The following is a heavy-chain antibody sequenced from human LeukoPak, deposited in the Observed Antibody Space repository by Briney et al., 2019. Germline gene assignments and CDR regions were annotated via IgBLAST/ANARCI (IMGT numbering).Heavy chain of an antibody. Sequence: GASVKVSCKASGYTFTAYYMYWVRQAPGQGLEWMGWINPKNGGSNSAQKFQGRVTMTRDTSISTAYMELSRLRSDDTAVYYCARVNMVRGVIGNSPYFDYWGQGTLVTVSS. D-gene: IGHD3-10*01. J-gene: IGHJ4*02. CDR1: GYTFTAYY. CDR3: ARVNMVRGVIGNSPYFDY. CDR2: INPKNGGS. V-gene: IGHV1-2*02.